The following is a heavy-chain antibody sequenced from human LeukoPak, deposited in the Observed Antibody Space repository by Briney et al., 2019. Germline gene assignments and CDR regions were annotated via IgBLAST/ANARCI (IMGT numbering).Heavy chain of an antibody. J-gene: IGHJ4*02. V-gene: IGHV4-59*08. CDR3: ARRNDEEYLLDY. CDR2: IYYSGST. CDR1: GGSISSYY. Sequence: PSETLSLTCTVSGGSISSYYWSWIRQPPGKGLEWIGYIYYSGSTNYNPSLKSRVTISVDTSKNQFSLKLSSVTAADTAVYYCARRNDEEYLLDYWGQGTLVTVSS. D-gene: IGHD2-2*01.